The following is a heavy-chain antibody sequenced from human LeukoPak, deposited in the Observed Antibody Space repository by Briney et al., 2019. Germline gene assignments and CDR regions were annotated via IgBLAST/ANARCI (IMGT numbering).Heavy chain of an antibody. V-gene: IGHV1-2*02. D-gene: IGHD6-13*01. CDR2: INPNSGGT. J-gene: IGHJ4*02. CDR1: GYTFTGYY. Sequence: ASVKVSCKASGYTFTGYYMHWVRQAPGQGLEWMGWINPNSGGTNYAQKFQGRVTMTRDTSISTAYMGLSRLRSDDTAVYHCARALIAAAGLFDYWGQGTLVTVSS. CDR3: ARALIAAAGLFDY.